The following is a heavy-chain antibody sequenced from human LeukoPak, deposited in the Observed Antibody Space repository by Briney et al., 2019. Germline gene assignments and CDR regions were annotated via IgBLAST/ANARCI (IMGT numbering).Heavy chain of an antibody. J-gene: IGHJ4*02. CDR3: AGVRLLHPFAY. V-gene: IGHV4-39*07. D-gene: IGHD2-15*01. CDR2: FCNTGNT. Sequence: SETLSLTCAVSGGSISSRDYYWGWIRQPPGKGLEWIGSFCNTGNTYYNPSLNSRVTISLDTSKSQFSLTLTSVTAADTALYFCAGVRLLHPFAYWGQGTLVTVSS. CDR1: GGSISSRDYY.